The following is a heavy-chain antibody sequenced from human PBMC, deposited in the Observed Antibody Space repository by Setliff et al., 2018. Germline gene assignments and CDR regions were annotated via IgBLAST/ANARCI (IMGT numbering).Heavy chain of an antibody. CDR1: GFTLGTYW. CDR3: ARDREGDGNYYMDV. CDR2: VNSDETTT. Sequence: GGSLRLSCAASGFTLGTYWMHWVRQVPGKGLVWVSRVNSDETTTTYADSVKGRFTISRDNAKNTLYLQMNSLRAEDTAVYYCARDREGDGNYYMDVWGKGTTVTVSS. D-gene: IGHD1-1*01. J-gene: IGHJ6*03. V-gene: IGHV3-74*01.